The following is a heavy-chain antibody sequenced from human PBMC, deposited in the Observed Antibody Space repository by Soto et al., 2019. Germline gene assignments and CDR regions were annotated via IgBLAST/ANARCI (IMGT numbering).Heavy chain of an antibody. CDR2: ISGSGGST. D-gene: IGHD3-22*01. CDR3: AKDRGNYYDSSGYFDY. J-gene: IGHJ4*02. V-gene: IGHV3-23*01. CDR1: GFIFTSYS. Sequence: PGGSLRLSCAASGFIFTSYSMVWVRQAPGKGLEWVSAISGSGGSTYYADSVKGRFTISRDNSKNTLYLQMNSLRAEDTAVYYCAKDRGNYYDSSGYFDYWGQGTLVTVSS.